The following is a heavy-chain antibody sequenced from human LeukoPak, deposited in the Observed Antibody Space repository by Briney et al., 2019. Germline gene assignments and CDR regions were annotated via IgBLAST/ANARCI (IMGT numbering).Heavy chain of an antibody. D-gene: IGHD3-22*01. CDR1: GGSISSYY. J-gene: IGHJ6*02. CDR3: ARDHSSGYYFGYTNYGMDV. V-gene: IGHV4-59*12. Sequence: SETLSLTCTVSGGSISSYYWSWIRQPPGKGLEWIGYIYYSGSTNYNPSLKSRVTISVDTSKNQFSLKLSSVTAADTAVYYCARDHSSGYYFGYTNYGMDVWGQGTTVTVSS. CDR2: IYYSGST.